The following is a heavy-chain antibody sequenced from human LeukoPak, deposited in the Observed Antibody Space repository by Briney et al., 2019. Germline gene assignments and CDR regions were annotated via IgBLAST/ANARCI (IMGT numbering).Heavy chain of an antibody. D-gene: IGHD3-22*01. CDR1: GGSISSYY. CDR2: VYYSGNT. CDR3: ARDTRSYDSSGYYYYDY. Sequence: SETLSLTCTVSGGSISSYYWSWIRQPPGKGLEWIGYVYYSGNTEYNPSLKSRVTISVDTSKNQFSLKLRSVTAADTAVYYCARDTRSYDSSGYYYYDYWGQGTLVTVSS. V-gene: IGHV4-59*01. J-gene: IGHJ4*02.